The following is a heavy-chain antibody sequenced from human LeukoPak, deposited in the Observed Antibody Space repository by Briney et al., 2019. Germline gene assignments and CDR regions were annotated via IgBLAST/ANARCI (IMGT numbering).Heavy chain of an antibody. CDR3: ARGGYIGYSSSWYRGKTDY. J-gene: IGHJ4*02. D-gene: IGHD6-13*01. CDR1: GYTFTSYA. Sequence: ASVKVSCKASGYTFTSYAMHWVRQAPGQRLEWMGWSNAGNGNTKYSQEFQGRVTITRDTSASTAYMELSSLRSEDMAVYYCARGGYIGYSSSWYRGKTDYWGQGTLVTVSS. V-gene: IGHV1-3*02. CDR2: SNAGNGNT.